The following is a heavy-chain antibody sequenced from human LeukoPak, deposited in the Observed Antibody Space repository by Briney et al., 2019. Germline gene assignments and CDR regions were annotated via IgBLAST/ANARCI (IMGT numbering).Heavy chain of an antibody. D-gene: IGHD3-10*01. CDR1: GGTVSSYA. Sequence: GASVKVSCKASGGTVSSYAISWVRQAPGQGLELMGRIIPILGIANYAQKFQGRVTITADKSTSTAYMELSRLRSEDTAVYYCARGGTAWFGELFAFDIWGQGTMVTVSS. CDR3: ARGGTAWFGELFAFDI. J-gene: IGHJ3*02. CDR2: IIPILGIA. V-gene: IGHV1-69*04.